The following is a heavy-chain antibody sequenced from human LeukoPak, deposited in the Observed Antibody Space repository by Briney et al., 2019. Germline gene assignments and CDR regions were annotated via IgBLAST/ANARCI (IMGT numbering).Heavy chain of an antibody. Sequence: PGGSLRLFCTASGFTFSNHAMTWVRQAPGKGLEWVSAIGGDGRGTDYADSVKGRFTISRDNSKNTLYLEMNSLRADDTARYYCARRVGGTPDYWGPGTLVTVSS. CDR3: ARRVGGTPDY. D-gene: IGHD1-26*01. CDR1: GFTFSNHA. J-gene: IGHJ4*02. V-gene: IGHV3-23*01. CDR2: IGGDGRGT.